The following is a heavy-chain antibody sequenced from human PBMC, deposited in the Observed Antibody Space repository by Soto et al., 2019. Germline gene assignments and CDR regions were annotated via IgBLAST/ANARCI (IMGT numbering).Heavy chain of an antibody. CDR3: ARDDAYYDILTAFYFDY. Sequence: EVQFLESGGGLVQPGGSLRLSCAASGFTFSIYAMSWVRRAPGKGLEWVSSISGSGGSTYYPDSVKGRFTISRDNSKNTLYLEMNSLRAEDTAVYYCARDDAYYDILTAFYFDYWGQGTLVAVSS. J-gene: IGHJ4*02. CDR1: GFTFSIYA. CDR2: ISGSGGST. V-gene: IGHV3-23*01. D-gene: IGHD3-9*01.